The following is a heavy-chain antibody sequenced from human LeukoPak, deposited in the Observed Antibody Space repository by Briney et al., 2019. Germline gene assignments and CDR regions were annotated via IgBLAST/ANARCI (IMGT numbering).Heavy chain of an antibody. D-gene: IGHD2-15*01. CDR3: ARGDAVVVAAPINY. CDR1: GYTFTSYG. Sequence: ASVKVSCKASGYTFTSYGISWVRQAPGQGLEWTRWISAYNGNTNYAQKLQGRVTMTTDTSTSTAYMELRSLRSDDTAVYYCARGDAVVVAAPINYWGQGTLVTVSS. V-gene: IGHV1-18*01. CDR2: ISAYNGNT. J-gene: IGHJ4*02.